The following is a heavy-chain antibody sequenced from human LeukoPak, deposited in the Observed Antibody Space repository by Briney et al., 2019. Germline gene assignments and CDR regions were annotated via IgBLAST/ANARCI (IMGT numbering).Heavy chain of an antibody. Sequence: SETLSLTCTVSGGSIRSYYWSWIRQPPGKRLEWIGYMYYSGSTCYNPSLKSRVTISVDTSKNQFSLRLSSVTAADTAVYYCASGAYSFYYMDVWGKGTTVTISS. CDR1: GGSIRSYY. D-gene: IGHD5-18*01. CDR2: MYYSGST. CDR3: ASGAYSFYYMDV. V-gene: IGHV4-59*01. J-gene: IGHJ6*03.